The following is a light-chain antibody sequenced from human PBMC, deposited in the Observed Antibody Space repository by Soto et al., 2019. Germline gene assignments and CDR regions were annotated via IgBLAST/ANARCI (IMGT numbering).Light chain of an antibody. CDR2: EVI. CDR1: NSDVNY. V-gene: IGLV2-14*01. J-gene: IGLJ1*01. Sequence: QSVLTQPASVSGAPGQSITISCTGTNSDVNYVSWHQQHPGKVPKLMIYEVINRSSGVSTRFSGSKSGNTASLTISGLQAEDEADYYCSSSTSINTFVFGTGTKV. CDR3: SSSTSINTFV.